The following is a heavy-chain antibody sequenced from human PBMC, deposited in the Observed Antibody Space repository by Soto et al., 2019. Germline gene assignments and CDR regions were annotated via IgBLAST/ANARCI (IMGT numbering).Heavy chain of an antibody. CDR1: GFTFDDYT. D-gene: IGHD1-7*01. V-gene: IGHV3-43*01. CDR3: AKDTKYNWNYHVHYGMDV. Sequence: EVQLVESGGVVVQPGGSLRLSCAASGFTFDDYTMHWVRQAPGKGLEWVSLISWDGGSTYYADSVKGRFTISRDNSKNSLYLQMNSLRTEDTALYYCAKDTKYNWNYHVHYGMDVWGQGTTVTVSS. CDR2: ISWDGGST. J-gene: IGHJ6*02.